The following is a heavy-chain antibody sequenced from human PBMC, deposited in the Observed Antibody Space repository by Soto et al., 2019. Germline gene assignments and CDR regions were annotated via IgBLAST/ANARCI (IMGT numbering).Heavy chain of an antibody. J-gene: IGHJ3*02. Sequence: QVQLVEFGGGVVQPGRSLRLSCAASGFTFSTYGMHWVRQAPGKGLEWVAHIWYDVSNPCNTDSVKGRFTISRDNSKDTLYLQMNSLRAEDTAVYYCATERDWLHAFDIWCQGTMVTVSS. CDR2: IWYDVSNP. V-gene: IGHV3-33*01. D-gene: IGHD3-9*01. CDR3: ATERDWLHAFDI. CDR1: GFTFSTYG.